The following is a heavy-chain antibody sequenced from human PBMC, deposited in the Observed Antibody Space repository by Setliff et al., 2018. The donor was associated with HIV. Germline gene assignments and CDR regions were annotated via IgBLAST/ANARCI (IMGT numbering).Heavy chain of an antibody. V-gene: IGHV4-59*11. CDR1: GDSITGHY. Sequence: SETLSLTCTVSGDSITGHYWNRIRQPPGKGLEWIGYIFYTGSTNYNPSLKSRVTISVDTSKKQFFLKLSSVTAADTAVYYCVRGYCSSTTCYDDYYYMDVWGKGSTVTVSS. D-gene: IGHD2-2*01. CDR2: IFYTGST. CDR3: VRGYCSSTTCYDDYYYMDV. J-gene: IGHJ6*03.